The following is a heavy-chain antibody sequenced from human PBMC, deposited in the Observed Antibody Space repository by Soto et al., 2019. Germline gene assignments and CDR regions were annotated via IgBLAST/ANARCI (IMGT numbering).Heavy chain of an antibody. D-gene: IGHD2-2*01. CDR2: ISGSGGST. CDR1: GFTFSSYA. J-gene: IGHJ6*03. Sequence: GGSLRLSCAASGFTFSSYAMSWVRQAPGKGLEWVSAISGSGGSTYYADSVKGRFTISRDNSKNTLYLQMNSLRAEDTAVYYCAKGPRGMYQHYYYYMDVWGKGTTVTVSS. CDR3: AKGPRGMYQHYYYYMDV. V-gene: IGHV3-23*01.